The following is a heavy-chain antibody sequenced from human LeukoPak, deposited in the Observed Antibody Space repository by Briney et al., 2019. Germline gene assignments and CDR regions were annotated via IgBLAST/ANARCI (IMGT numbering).Heavy chain of an antibody. J-gene: IGHJ4*02. Sequence: PGGSLRLSCTASGFTFSSDAMNGVRQAPGKGLEYLSVISGDGGSTYYVHSVKGRFTIPRHNSKNPLYLQMNSLRAEDTAVYYCAKDGVVTITFDQGGQGTLVTVSS. CDR2: ISGDGGST. CDR3: AKDGVVTITFDQ. V-gene: IGHV3-23*01. CDR1: GFTFSSDA. D-gene: IGHD3-16*01.